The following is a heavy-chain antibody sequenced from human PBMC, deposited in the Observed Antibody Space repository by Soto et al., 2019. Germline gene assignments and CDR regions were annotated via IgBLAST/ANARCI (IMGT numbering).Heavy chain of an antibody. J-gene: IGHJ3*02. V-gene: IGHV4-59*01. Sequence: SETLSLTCTVSGGSITSYYWNWIRQPPGKGLEWIGYIYYSGSTNYNPSLKSRLTISVDTSKNQFSLRLSSVTAADTAVYYCARAGRDGYNYWAFDIWGQGTMVTVSS. CDR1: GGSITSYY. CDR2: IYYSGST. CDR3: ARAGRDGYNYWAFDI. D-gene: IGHD5-12*01.